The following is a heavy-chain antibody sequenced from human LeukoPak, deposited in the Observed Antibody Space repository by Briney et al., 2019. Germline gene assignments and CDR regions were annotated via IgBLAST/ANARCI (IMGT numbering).Heavy chain of an antibody. D-gene: IGHD2-15*01. CDR1: GYSINNYW. CDR3: ARQEYCSGGSCYTWFDP. V-gene: IGHV5-51*01. J-gene: IGHJ5*02. CDR2: IYPADSDI. Sequence: GESLKISCKGSGYSINNYWIGWVRKMPGKGLEWMGIIYPADSDIRYSPSFQGQVTISADKSISTAYLQWSSLKASDTAMYYCARQEYCSGGSCYTWFDPWGQGTLVTVSS.